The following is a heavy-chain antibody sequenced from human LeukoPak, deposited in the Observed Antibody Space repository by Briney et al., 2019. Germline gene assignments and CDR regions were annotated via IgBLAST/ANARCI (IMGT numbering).Heavy chain of an antibody. Sequence: ASVKVSCKASGYSFADYYMHWVRQAPGQGLEWMGWIKPNSGDTRSAQKFQGRVTMTRDTSISTAYMELSSLRYDDTAAYYCARDSGGTGFDYWGQGTLVTVSS. CDR3: ARDSGGTGFDY. V-gene: IGHV1-2*02. CDR2: IKPNSGDT. J-gene: IGHJ4*02. CDR1: GYSFADYY. D-gene: IGHD1-14*01.